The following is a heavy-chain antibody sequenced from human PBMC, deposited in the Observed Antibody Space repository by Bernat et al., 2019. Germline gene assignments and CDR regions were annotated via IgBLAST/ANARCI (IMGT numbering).Heavy chain of an antibody. V-gene: IGHV3-23*01. D-gene: IGHD2-2*02. CDR3: AKGRETCTSASCYIPYFYYMDV. Sequence: EVQLLESGGALVQPGGSPRLSCAASEFPFSNYAMTWVRQAPGKGLEWVSTIGGSSYYADSVKGRFTISRDNSRNTLDLQMNRLRAEDTAVYYCAKGRETCTSASCYIPYFYYMDVWGKGTTVTVS. CDR2: IGGSS. J-gene: IGHJ6*03. CDR1: EFPFSNYA.